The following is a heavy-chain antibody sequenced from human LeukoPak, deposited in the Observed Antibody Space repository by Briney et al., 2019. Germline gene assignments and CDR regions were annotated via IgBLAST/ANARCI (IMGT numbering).Heavy chain of an antibody. V-gene: IGHV4-59*12. CDR3: ARDSHRYPNSGSLGLFDY. J-gene: IGHJ4*02. D-gene: IGHD1-26*01. Sequence: SETLSLTCTVSGGSISTYYWSWIRQPPGKGLEWIGYIYYSGSTNYNPSLKSRVTISVDTSKNQFSLKLSSVTAADTAVYYCARDSHRYPNSGSLGLFDYWGQGTLVTVSS. CDR1: GGSISTYY. CDR2: IYYSGST.